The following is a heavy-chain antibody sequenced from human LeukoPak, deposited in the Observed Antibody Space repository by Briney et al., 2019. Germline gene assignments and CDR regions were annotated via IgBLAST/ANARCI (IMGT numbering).Heavy chain of an antibody. CDR1: GGSISSYY. Sequence: SETLSLTCTVSGGSISSYYWSWIRQPPGKGLEWIGYTYTSGSTNYNPSLKSRVTISVDTPKNQFSLKLSSVTAADTAVYYCARHEGPDEMGFDYWGQGTLVTVSS. V-gene: IGHV4-4*09. CDR3: ARHEGPDEMGFDY. CDR2: TYTSGST. D-gene: IGHD5-24*01. J-gene: IGHJ4*02.